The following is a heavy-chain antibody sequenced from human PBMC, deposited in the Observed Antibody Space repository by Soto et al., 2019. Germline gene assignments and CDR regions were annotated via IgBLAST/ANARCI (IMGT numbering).Heavy chain of an antibody. CDR3: ARGYWSVGCYAGDY. Sequence: EVQLVESGGGLVQPGGSLRLSCAASGFTFSDHYMDWVRQAPGKGLEWVGRIRNKVNSYTTEYAASVKGRFTISRDESKNSLYLQMNGLKPEDTAVYYCARGYWSVGCYAGDYWGQGTLVTVSS. J-gene: IGHJ4*02. D-gene: IGHD2-2*01. CDR2: IRNKVNSYTT. CDR1: GFTFSDHY. V-gene: IGHV3-72*01.